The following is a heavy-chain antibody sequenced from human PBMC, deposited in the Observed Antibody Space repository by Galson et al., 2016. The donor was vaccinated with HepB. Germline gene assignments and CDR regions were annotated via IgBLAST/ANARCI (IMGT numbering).Heavy chain of an antibody. CDR1: GLNFSNYG. J-gene: IGHJ6*02. CDR3: AKVAASALRFLEWADYYYGMDV. Sequence: SLRLSCAASGLNFSNYGMHWVRQAPGKGLEWVTVISYDGSKEYYAESVKGRFTISRDNSKNTLYLQMKSLRGEDTAVYYCAKVAASALRFLEWADYYYGMDVWGQGTTVTVSS. D-gene: IGHD3-3*01. V-gene: IGHV3-30*18. CDR2: ISYDGSKE.